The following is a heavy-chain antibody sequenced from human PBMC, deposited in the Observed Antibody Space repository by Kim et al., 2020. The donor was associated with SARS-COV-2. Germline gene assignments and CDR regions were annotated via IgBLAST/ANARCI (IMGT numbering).Heavy chain of an antibody. CDR3: TREQYYVVGMDV. Sequence: GGSLRLSCAAYGFTFSGYWMSWVRQVPGKGLEWVANIKEDGSEKHHLHSVKGRFAISRDNTKNSLYLQMDILRAEDTSVYYCTREQYYVVGMDVSGQGTTLAISS. D-gene: IGHD3-16*01. V-gene: IGHV3-7*03. CDR1: GFTFSGYW. CDR2: IKEDGSEK. J-gene: IGHJ6*02.